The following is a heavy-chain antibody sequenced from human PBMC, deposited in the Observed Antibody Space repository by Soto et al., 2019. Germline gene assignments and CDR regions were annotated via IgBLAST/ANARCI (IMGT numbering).Heavy chain of an antibody. J-gene: IGHJ6*02. D-gene: IGHD6-13*01. Sequence: GGSLRLSCAASGFTFSNFAMSWVRQAPGKGLEWVSGIIGSGGSTYYADSVKGRFTISRDNSKNTLYLQMSSLRAEDTAVYYCARRQISPPTRGAASARGAMDVWGQGTTVTVSS. V-gene: IGHV3-23*01. CDR2: IIGSGGST. CDR3: ARRQISPPTRGAASARGAMDV. CDR1: GFTFSNFA.